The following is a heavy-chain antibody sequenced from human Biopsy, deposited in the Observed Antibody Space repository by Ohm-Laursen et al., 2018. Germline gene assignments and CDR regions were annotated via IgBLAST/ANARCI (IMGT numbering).Heavy chain of an antibody. Sequence: GTLSLTCAVYGGSFNGYFWSWIRQPPGKGLQWIGYVYYTGSTDYNPSLQSRVTISADTSKNHFSLRLRSVTPADTAIYYCARDRGYYSDRTVPGYFDLWGRGPLVTVSS. CDR3: ARDRGYYSDRTVPGYFDL. V-gene: IGHV4-59*01. D-gene: IGHD3-22*01. CDR1: GGSFNGYF. CDR2: VYYTGST. J-gene: IGHJ2*01.